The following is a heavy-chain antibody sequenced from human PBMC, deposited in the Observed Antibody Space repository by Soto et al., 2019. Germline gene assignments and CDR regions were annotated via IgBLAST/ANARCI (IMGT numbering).Heavy chain of an antibody. Sequence: SVKVSCKASGGTFSSYAISWVRQAPGQGLEWMGGIIPIFGTANYAQKFQGRVTITADKSTSTAYMGLSSLRSEDTAVYYCARLADAYDFWSGYPPWGQGTLVTVSS. CDR2: IIPIFGTA. J-gene: IGHJ5*02. V-gene: IGHV1-69*06. CDR3: ARLADAYDFWSGYPP. CDR1: GGTFSSYA. D-gene: IGHD3-3*01.